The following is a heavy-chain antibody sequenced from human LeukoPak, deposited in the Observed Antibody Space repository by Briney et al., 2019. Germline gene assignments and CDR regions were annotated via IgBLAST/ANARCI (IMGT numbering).Heavy chain of an antibody. D-gene: IGHD2-21*01. J-gene: IGHJ4*02. CDR3: AARGDALDY. CDR2: ISYDGSDE. Sequence: PGGSLRLSCAASGFTFSSYAMHWVRQAPGKGLEWVAIISYDGSDEYYVDSVKGRFTISRDNSKNTPYLQMNSLRAENTAVYYCAARGDALDYWGQGTLVTVSS. V-gene: IGHV3-30-3*01. CDR1: GFTFSSYA.